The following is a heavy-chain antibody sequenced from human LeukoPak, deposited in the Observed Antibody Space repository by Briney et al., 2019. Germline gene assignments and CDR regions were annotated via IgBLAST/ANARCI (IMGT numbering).Heavy chain of an antibody. CDR2: MNPNRGNT. CDR1: GYTFTSYD. D-gene: IGHD2-8*01. CDR3: ARFYCTNGVRYNFDY. J-gene: IGHJ4*02. Sequence: ASVKVSCKSSGYTFTSYDINWVRQATGQGLEWMGWMNPNRGNTGYAQKFQGRVTMTRNTSLSTAYMELSRLRSEVTAVYYCARFYCTNGVRYNFDYWGQGTLVTVSS. V-gene: IGHV1-8*01.